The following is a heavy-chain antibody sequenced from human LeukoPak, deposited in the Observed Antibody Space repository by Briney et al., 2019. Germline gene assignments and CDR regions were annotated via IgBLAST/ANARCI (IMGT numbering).Heavy chain of an antibody. CDR1: GFTVSSNY. D-gene: IGHD2-15*01. CDR2: IYSGGST. J-gene: IGHJ6*02. Sequence: GGSLRLSCAASGFTVSSNYMSWVRQAPGKGLEWVSVIYSGGSTYYADSVKGRFTISRDNSKNTLYPQMNSLRAEDTAVYYCARVGIYCSGGSCYSGVNYYYYGMDVWGQGTTVTVSS. V-gene: IGHV3-53*01. CDR3: ARVGIYCSGGSCYSGVNYYYYGMDV.